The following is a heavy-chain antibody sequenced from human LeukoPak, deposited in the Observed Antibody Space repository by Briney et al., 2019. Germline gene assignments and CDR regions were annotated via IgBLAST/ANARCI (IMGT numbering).Heavy chain of an antibody. CDR1: GFTFSSYA. CDR2: ISGSGGST. V-gene: IGHV3-23*01. Sequence: GGSLRLSCAASGFTFSSYAMSWVRQAPGKGLEWVSAISGSGGSTYYADSVKGRFTISGDNSKNTPYLQMNSLRAEDTAVYYCAIEMGYSYGSDYWGQGTLVTVSS. CDR3: AIEMGYSYGSDY. D-gene: IGHD5-18*01. J-gene: IGHJ4*02.